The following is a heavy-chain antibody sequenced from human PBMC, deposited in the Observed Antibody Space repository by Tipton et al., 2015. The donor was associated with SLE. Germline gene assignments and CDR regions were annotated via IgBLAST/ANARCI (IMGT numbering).Heavy chain of an antibody. CDR1: GGSISSGGYY. CDR2: IYYSGST. V-gene: IGHV4-31*03. D-gene: IGHD3-22*01. CDR3: ARDGPDTSGYYLDY. J-gene: IGHJ4*02. Sequence: TLSLTCTVSGGSISSGGYYWSWIRQHPGKGLEWIGYIYYSGSTYYNPSLKSRVTISVDTSKNQFSLRVTSVTAADTAVYYCARDGPDTSGYYLDYWGQGILVTVSS.